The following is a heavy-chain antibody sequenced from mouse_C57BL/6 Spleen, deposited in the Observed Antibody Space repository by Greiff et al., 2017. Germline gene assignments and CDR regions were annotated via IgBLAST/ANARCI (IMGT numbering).Heavy chain of an antibody. Sequence: QVQLQQPGAELVKPGASVKLSCKASGYTFTSYWMHWVKQRPGQGLEWIGMIHPNSGSTNYTEKFKSKATMTVDKSSSTAYMQLSSLTSEDSAVYYCARGTDGYYDAMDYWGQGTSVTVSS. CDR3: ARGTDGYYDAMDY. CDR1: GYTFTSYW. V-gene: IGHV1-64*01. CDR2: IHPNSGST. D-gene: IGHD2-3*01. J-gene: IGHJ4*01.